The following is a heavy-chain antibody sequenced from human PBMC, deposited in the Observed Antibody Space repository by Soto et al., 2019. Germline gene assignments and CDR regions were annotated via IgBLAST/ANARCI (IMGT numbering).Heavy chain of an antibody. CDR2: IDPYETGI. Sequence: GGSLRLSCAASGFAFSSYWMHWVRQAPGKGLVWVSRIDPYETGINYADSVKGRFTISRDNSKNTLYLQMNSLRAEDTAVYYCARDRGGIQLWLLFDYWGQGTLVTVPS. V-gene: IGHV3-74*01. CDR3: ARDRGGIQLWLLFDY. D-gene: IGHD5-18*01. CDR1: GFAFSSYW. J-gene: IGHJ4*02.